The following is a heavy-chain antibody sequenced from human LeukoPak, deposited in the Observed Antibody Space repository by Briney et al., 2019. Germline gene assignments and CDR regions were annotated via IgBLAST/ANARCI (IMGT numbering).Heavy chain of an antibody. Sequence: SETLSLTCAVYGGSFSGYYWSWIRQPPGKGLEWIGEINHSGGTNYNPSLKSRVTIPVDTSKKQFSLKLSSVTAADTAVYYCARGSSGHYDFWSGYYSAFDIWGQGTMVTVSS. D-gene: IGHD3-3*01. J-gene: IGHJ3*02. V-gene: IGHV4-34*01. CDR2: INHSGGT. CDR1: GGSFSGYY. CDR3: ARGSSGHYDFWSGYYSAFDI.